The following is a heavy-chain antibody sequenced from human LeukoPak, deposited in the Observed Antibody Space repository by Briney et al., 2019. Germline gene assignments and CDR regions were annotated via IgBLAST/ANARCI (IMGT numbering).Heavy chain of an antibody. V-gene: IGHV4-39*01. CDR1: GGSISSSTYY. Sequence: PSETLSLTCTVSGGSISSSTYYWGWIRQPPGKGLEWIGNIYYSGSTYYNASLKSPVTISVDTSKNQFSLKLSSVTAADTAVYYCATLFRTDAFDIWGQGTMVTVSS. J-gene: IGHJ3*02. CDR2: IYYSGST. CDR3: ATLFRTDAFDI.